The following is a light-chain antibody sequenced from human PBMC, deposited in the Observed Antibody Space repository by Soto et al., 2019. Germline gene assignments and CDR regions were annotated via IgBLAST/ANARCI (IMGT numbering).Light chain of an antibody. V-gene: IGLV2-14*01. CDR1: SSDVGTYNH. CDR3: CSFTTSSTLV. CDR2: EVS. Sequence: QSALTQPASVSGSPGQSITISCTGTSSDVGTYNHVSWYQQHPGKAPQLIIYEVSNRPSGLSNRFSASKSGNTASLTISGLQAEDEADYYCCSFTTSSTLVFGPGTKVTVL. J-gene: IGLJ1*01.